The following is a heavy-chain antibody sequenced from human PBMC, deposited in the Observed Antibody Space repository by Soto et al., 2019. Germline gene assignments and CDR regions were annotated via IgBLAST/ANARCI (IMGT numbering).Heavy chain of an antibody. J-gene: IGHJ6*02. Sequence: SLKSYWNTSRDPFSRYAIHEVRQKKGQWVEWMGGIIPIFGTANYAQKFQGRVTITADESTSTAYMELSSLRSEDTAVYYCALCGGDTALVDYYYYGMDVWVQGTTVTVSS. CDR2: IIPIFGTA. CDR3: ALCGGDTALVDYYYYGMDV. V-gene: IGHV1-69*01. D-gene: IGHD5-18*01. CDR1: RDPFSRYA.